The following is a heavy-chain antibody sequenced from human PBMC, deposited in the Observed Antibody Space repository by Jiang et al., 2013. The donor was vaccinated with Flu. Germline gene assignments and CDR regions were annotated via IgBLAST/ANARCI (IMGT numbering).Heavy chain of an antibody. V-gene: IGHV6-1*01. CDR1: GDSVSRNSAA. CDR3: AREGIWFGFDAFDI. CDR2: TYYRSKWYN. J-gene: IGHJ3*02. Sequence: QTLSLTCAISGDSVSRNSAAWNWIRLSPSRGLEWLGRTYYRSKWYNEYSISVRGRITINPDTSKNQFSLQLNSVTPEDTAVYYCAREGIWFGFDAFDIWGQGTMVTVSS. D-gene: IGHD3-10*01.